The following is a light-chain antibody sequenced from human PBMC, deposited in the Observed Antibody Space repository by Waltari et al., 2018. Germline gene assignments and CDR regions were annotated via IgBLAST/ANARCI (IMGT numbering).Light chain of an antibody. CDR3: QQSYSPLT. V-gene: IGKV1-39*01. CDR2: AAT. Sequence: DFQMTQSPSSLSASVGDRVTITCRASQSISTYLNWYQQKPGKAPNLLIYAATSLQSGVPSRFSGSGSGTDFTHPISSLQPEDFASYYCQQSYSPLTFGGGTKVEI. CDR1: QSISTY. J-gene: IGKJ4*01.